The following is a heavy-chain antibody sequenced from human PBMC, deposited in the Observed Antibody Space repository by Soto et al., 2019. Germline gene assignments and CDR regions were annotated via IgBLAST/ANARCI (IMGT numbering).Heavy chain of an antibody. D-gene: IGHD1-26*01. J-gene: IGHJ1*01. CDR2: ISHDGSHK. V-gene: IGHV3-30*04. CDR3: ATWEERYFQD. Sequence: QVQLVESGGGVVQPGRSLRLSCAASXFXFNSFTMHWVRQAPGKGLEWVAVISHDGSHKYTADSVKGRFTISRDDPKNTLYLQMNSLRVEDTAIYYCATWEERYFQDWGQGTLVTVSS. CDR1: XFXFNSFT.